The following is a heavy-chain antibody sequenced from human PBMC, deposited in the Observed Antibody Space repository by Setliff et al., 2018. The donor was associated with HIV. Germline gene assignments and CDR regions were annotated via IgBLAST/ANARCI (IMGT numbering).Heavy chain of an antibody. J-gene: IGHJ6*02. CDR2: LSGSGVGT. CDR3: AKTLPTLYPPPDYYFAMDV. V-gene: IGHV3-23*01. D-gene: IGHD2-15*01. CDR1: GFTFSRYA. Sequence: GGSLRLSCAASGFTFSRYAMSWVRQAPGKGLAWVSGLSGSGVGTYYAGSVKGRFTISRDNSKNTLYLQMNSLRAEDTAVYYCAKTLPTLYPPPDYYFAMDVWGQGTTVTVSS.